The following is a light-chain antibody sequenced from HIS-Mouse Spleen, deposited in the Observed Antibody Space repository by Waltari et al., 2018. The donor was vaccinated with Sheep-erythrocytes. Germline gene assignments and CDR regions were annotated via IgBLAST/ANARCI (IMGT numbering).Light chain of an antibody. CDR2: DVS. Sequence: QSALTQPRSVSGSPGQSVTISCTGTSSDVGRYNYVSWYQQHPGKAPQLMIYDVSKRPSGVPDRFSGSKSGNTASLTISGLQAEDEADYYCCSYAGSYNHVFATGTKVTVL. V-gene: IGLV2-11*01. CDR1: SSDVGRYNY. CDR3: CSYAGSYNHV. J-gene: IGLJ1*01.